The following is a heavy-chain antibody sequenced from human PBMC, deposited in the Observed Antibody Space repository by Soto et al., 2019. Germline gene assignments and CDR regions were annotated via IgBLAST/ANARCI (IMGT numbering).Heavy chain of an antibody. CDR1: GGTFSSYT. CDR2: IIPILGIA. V-gene: IGHV1-69*02. CDR3: ARAVAAMAFNYYYYYMDV. J-gene: IGHJ6*03. D-gene: IGHD5-18*01. Sequence: ASVKVSGKASGGTFSSYTISCVRQAPGQGLEWMGRIIPILGIANYAQKFQGRVTITADKSTSTAYMELSSLRSEDTAVYYCARAVAAMAFNYYYYYMDVWGKGTTVTVSS.